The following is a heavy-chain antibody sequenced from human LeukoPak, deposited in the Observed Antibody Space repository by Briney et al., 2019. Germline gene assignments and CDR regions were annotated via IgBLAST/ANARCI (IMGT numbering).Heavy chain of an antibody. Sequence: SETLSLTCAVYGGSFSGYYWSWIRQPPGKGLEWIGEINHSGSTNYNPSLKSRVTISVDTSKNQFSLKLSSVTAADTAVYYCARGGRDGDYIGWFDPWGQGTLATVSS. CDR2: INHSGST. V-gene: IGHV4-34*01. J-gene: IGHJ5*02. CDR1: GGSFSGYY. D-gene: IGHD4-17*01. CDR3: ARGGRDGDYIGWFDP.